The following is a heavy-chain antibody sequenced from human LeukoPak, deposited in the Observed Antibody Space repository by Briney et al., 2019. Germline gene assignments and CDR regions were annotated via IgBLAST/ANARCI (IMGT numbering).Heavy chain of an antibody. CDR3: ARGALRPPHYYYYYMDV. Sequence: PSETLSLTCAVYGGSFSGYYWSWIRQPPGKGLEWIGEIIHSGSTNYNPSLKSRVTISVDTSKNQFSLKLSSVTAADTAVYYCARGALRPPHYYYYYMDVWGKGTTVTISS. V-gene: IGHV4-34*01. D-gene: IGHD3-16*01. J-gene: IGHJ6*03. CDR2: IIHSGST. CDR1: GGSFSGYY.